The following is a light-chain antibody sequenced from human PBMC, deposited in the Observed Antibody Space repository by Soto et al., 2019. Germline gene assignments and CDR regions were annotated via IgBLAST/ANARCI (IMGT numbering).Light chain of an antibody. CDR2: EVF. Sequence: QSALTQPASISASPGQSISISCTGTSNDVGAFDYVSWYHQHPGKAPKLIIFEVFNRPSGVSTRFSGSKSGSTASLTISGLQAEDEADYFCSSYTTNNAHVFGGGTKLTVL. V-gene: IGLV2-14*01. CDR3: SSYTTNNAHV. CDR1: SNDVGAFDY. J-gene: IGLJ2*01.